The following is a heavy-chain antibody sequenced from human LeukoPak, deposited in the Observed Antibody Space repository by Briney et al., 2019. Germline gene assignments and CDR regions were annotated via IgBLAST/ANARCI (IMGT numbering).Heavy chain of an antibody. D-gene: IGHD3-10*01. J-gene: IGHJ4*02. CDR1: GYTFTSYY. CDR2: INPSGGST. V-gene: IGHV1-46*01. Sequence: ASVKVSCKASGYTFTSYYMHWVRQAPGQGLEWMGIINPSGGSTSYAQKFQGRVTMTRDTSTSTVYTELSSLRSEDTAVYYCARDSSGAVRGVIAFDYWGQGTLVTVSS. CDR3: ARDSSGAVRGVIAFDY.